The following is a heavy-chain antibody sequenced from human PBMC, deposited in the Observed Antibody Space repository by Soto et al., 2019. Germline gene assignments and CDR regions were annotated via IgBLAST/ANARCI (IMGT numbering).Heavy chain of an antibody. CDR3: AKGGTAFQGYMDV. V-gene: IGHV3-9*01. CDR2: ITWNSGNL. CDR1: GFTFDDYA. J-gene: IGHJ6*03. Sequence: EVQLVESGGGLVQPGRSLRLSCAASGFTFDDYAMNWVRQAPGKGLEWVSGITWNSGNLGYADSVKGRFTISRDNAKNSVYLQMNSLRADDTALYYCAKGGTAFQGYMDVWGKGTTVTVSS. D-gene: IGHD1-1*01.